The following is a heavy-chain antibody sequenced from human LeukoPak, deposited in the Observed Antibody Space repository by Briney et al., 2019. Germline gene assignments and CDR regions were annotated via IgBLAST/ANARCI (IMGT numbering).Heavy chain of an antibody. J-gene: IGHJ6*03. CDR1: GYTFTSYA. CDR2: INTNTGNP. Sequence: ASVKVSCKASGYTFTSYAMNGVRQAPGQGLEGMGWINTNTGNPTYAQGFTGRFVFSLDTSVSTAYLQISGLKAEDTAVYYCARVGGGDCYSALWCNYYYYYMDVWGKGTTVTVSS. D-gene: IGHD2-21*02. CDR3: ARVGGGDCYSALWCNYYYYYMDV. V-gene: IGHV7-4-1*02.